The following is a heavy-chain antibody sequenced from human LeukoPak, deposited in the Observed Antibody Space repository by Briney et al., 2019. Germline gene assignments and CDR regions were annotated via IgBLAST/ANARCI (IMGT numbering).Heavy chain of an antibody. D-gene: IGHD3-3*01. CDR1: GFTFSSYA. CDR3: AKGARSYDFWSGYDPNFDY. J-gene: IGHJ4*02. Sequence: GGSLRLSCAASGFTFSSYAMSWVRQAPGKGLEWVSAISGSGGSTYYADSVKGRFTISRDNSKNTLYLQMNNLRAEDTAVYYCAKGARSYDFWSGYDPNFDYWGQGTLVTVSS. CDR2: ISGSGGST. V-gene: IGHV3-23*01.